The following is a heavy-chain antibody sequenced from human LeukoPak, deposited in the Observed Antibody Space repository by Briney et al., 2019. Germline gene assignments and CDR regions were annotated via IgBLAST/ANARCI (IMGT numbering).Heavy chain of an antibody. CDR2: ISYDGSNK. D-gene: IGHD3-16*01. Sequence: PGGCLRLSCAASGFIFSTFAMHWVRQTPGKGLEWVAVISYDGSNKYYADSVKGRFTISRDNDSKNTLYLQMNSLRPEDTAVYYCARDRGTTPPYDHFDDWGRGTLV. J-gene: IGHJ4*02. CDR1: GFIFSTFA. V-gene: IGHV3-30-3*01. CDR3: ARDRGTTPPYDHFDD.